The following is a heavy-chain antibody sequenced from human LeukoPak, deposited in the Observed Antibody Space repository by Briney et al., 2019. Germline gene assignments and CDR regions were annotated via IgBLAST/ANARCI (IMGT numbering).Heavy chain of an antibody. CDR1: GGSFSGYY. CDR2: INHSGSA. Sequence: SETLSLTCAAYGGSFSGYYWTWIRQPPGKGLQWIGEINHSGSADYNPSLKSRVTISVDTCKNQFSLRLSSVTAADTALYYCARGAPGIAAVNGWGQGTLVTVSS. V-gene: IGHV4-34*01. CDR3: ARGAPGIAAVNG. D-gene: IGHD6-25*01. J-gene: IGHJ1*01.